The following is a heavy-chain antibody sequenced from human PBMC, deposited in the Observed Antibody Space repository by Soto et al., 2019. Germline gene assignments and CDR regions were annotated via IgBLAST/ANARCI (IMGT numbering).Heavy chain of an antibody. CDR2: VKDGGST. CDR3: ARGQEGIVATH. CDR1: GGSLTGYY. Sequence: VQLQQWGAGLLKPSETLSLTCTVNGGSLTGYYWSWIRQPPGKGLEGIGEVKDGGSTNYSPSLRGRVSISADTSKNHFSLRLNSVTAADTAVYFCARGQEGIVATHWDQGALVTVSS. D-gene: IGHD5-12*01. J-gene: IGHJ4*02. V-gene: IGHV4-34*01.